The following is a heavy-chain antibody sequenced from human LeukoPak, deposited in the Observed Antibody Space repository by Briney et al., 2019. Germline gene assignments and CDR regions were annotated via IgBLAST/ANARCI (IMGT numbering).Heavy chain of an antibody. Sequence: AGGSLRLSCAASGFTFSSYSMNWVRQAPGKGLEWVSSISSSSSYIYYADSVKGRFTTSRDNAKNSLYLQMNSLRAEDTAVYYCARDRDPYGGKPFDYWGQGTLVTVSS. CDR1: GFTFSSYS. J-gene: IGHJ4*02. CDR2: ISSSSSYI. CDR3: ARDRDPYGGKPFDY. D-gene: IGHD4/OR15-4a*01. V-gene: IGHV3-21*01.